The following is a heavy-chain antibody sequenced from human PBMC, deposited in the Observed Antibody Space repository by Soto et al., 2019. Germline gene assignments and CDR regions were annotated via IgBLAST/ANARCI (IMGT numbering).Heavy chain of an antibody. D-gene: IGHD4-17*01. Sequence: EVPLVESGGGLVQPGGSLRLSCAASGFSVNSDCMTWVRQAPGKGLEWVSVIYSGGSTYYTDSVKGRFTMSRDNSKNTLYLQMSSLRAEDTAVYYCARAPLYGGQAYWGQGTLVTVSS. J-gene: IGHJ4*02. CDR3: ARAPLYGGQAY. CDR2: IYSGGST. V-gene: IGHV3-66*01. CDR1: GFSVNSDC.